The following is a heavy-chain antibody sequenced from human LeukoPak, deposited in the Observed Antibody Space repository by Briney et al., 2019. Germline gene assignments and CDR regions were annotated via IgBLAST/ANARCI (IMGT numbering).Heavy chain of an antibody. Sequence: GGSLRLSCAASGFTFSDYYMSWIRQAPGKGLEWVSYISSSGSTIYYADSVKGRFTISRDNAKNSLYLQMNSLRAEDTAVYYCAKDSASGSHYFDSWGQGTLVTVSS. D-gene: IGHD3-10*01. CDR1: GFTFSDYY. V-gene: IGHV3-11*04. CDR2: ISSSGSTI. J-gene: IGHJ4*02. CDR3: AKDSASGSHYFDS.